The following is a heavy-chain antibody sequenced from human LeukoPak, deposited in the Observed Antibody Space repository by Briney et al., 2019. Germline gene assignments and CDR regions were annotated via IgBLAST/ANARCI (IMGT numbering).Heavy chain of an antibody. Sequence: ASVKVSCKVSGYTLSELSIHWVRQVPGKGFTWMGGFDPEDVDIAYAQNFQGRVTMTEDTSTDTAYMELSSLTSEDTAVYYCASGFHGRDNVNDDVFVIWAKGPLVTLS. D-gene: IGHD2-21*01. CDR1: GYTLSELS. J-gene: IGHJ3*02. CDR2: FDPEDVDI. V-gene: IGHV1-24*01. CDR3: ASGFHGRDNVNDDVFVI.